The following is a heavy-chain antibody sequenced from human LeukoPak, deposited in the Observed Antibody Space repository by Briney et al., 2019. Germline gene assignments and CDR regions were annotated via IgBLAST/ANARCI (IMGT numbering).Heavy chain of an antibody. CDR1: GFIATSNY. J-gene: IGHJ4*02. CDR3: ATGGRSGMAFDF. CDR2: IYGGGNT. V-gene: IGHV3-53*01. Sequence: GGSLRLSCSFSGFIATSNYMAWVRQSAGKGRQWISFIYGGGNTLYADSVRDRFSISRDNSKSTLYLQMNSLRVEDTAVYYCATGGRSGMAFDFWGQGTLVTVSS. D-gene: IGHD2-8*01.